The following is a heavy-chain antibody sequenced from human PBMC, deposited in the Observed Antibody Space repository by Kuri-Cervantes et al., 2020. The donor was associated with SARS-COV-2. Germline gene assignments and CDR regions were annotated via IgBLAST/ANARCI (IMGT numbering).Heavy chain of an antibody. Sequence: SVKVSCKASGYTFTGYYMHWVRQAPGQGLEWMGWINPNSGGTNSAQKFQGWVIMTRDTSITTAYMELSRLRSDDTAVYYCARGPSWNYIWGTYRGGWDTFDIWGQGTMVTVSS. CDR1: GYTFTGYY. D-gene: IGHD3-16*02. J-gene: IGHJ3*02. CDR3: ARGPSWNYIWGTYRGGWDTFDI. V-gene: IGHV1-2*04. CDR2: INPNSGGT.